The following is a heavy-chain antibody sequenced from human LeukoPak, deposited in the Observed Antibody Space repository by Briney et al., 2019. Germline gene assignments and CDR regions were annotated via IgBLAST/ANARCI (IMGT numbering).Heavy chain of an antibody. CDR3: TTVSREDSSSDY. V-gene: IGHV3-15*01. D-gene: IGHD6-13*01. Sequence: EGSLRLSCAASGLTFSNVWMSWVRQAPGEGLEWVGRIKSKTDGGTTDYAAPVKGRFTISRDDSKNTLFLQMNGLKIEDTAVYYCTTVSREDSSSDYWGQGTLVTVSS. CDR2: IKSKTDGGTT. J-gene: IGHJ4*02. CDR1: GLTFSNVW.